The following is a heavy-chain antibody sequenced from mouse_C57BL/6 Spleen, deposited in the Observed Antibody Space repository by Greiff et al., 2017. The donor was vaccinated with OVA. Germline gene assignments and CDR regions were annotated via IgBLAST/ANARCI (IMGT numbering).Heavy chain of an antibody. Sequence: EVMLVESGGGLVKPGGSLKLSCAASGFTFSSYAMSWVRQTPEKRLEWVATISDGGSYTYYPDNVKGRFTISRDNAKNNLYLQMSHLKSEDTAMYYCARDGSNIDYWGQGTTLTVSS. CDR3: ARDGSNIDY. CDR2: ISDGGSYT. J-gene: IGHJ2*01. D-gene: IGHD2-2*01. V-gene: IGHV5-4*01. CDR1: GFTFSSYA.